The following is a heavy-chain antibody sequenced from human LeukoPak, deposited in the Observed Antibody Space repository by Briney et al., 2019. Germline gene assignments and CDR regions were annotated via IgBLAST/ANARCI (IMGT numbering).Heavy chain of an antibody. V-gene: IGHV3-21*01. J-gene: IGHJ4*02. CDR2: ISSSSSYI. D-gene: IGHD1-1*01. CDR3: ARGRPDYNWNDGSRYFDY. CDR1: GFTFSSYS. Sequence: GGSLRLSCAASGFTFSSYSMNWVRQAPGKGLEWVSSISSSSSYIYYADSVKGRFTISRDDAKNSLYLQMNSLRAEDTAVYYCARGRPDYNWNDGSRYFDYWGQGTLVTVSS.